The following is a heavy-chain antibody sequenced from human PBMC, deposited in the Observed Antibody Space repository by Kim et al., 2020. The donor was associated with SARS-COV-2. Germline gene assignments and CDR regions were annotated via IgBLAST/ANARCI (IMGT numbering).Heavy chain of an antibody. V-gene: IGHV1-24*01. CDR1: GYTLTELS. J-gene: IGHJ5*02. CDR3: ATSVMTMGGSQLMENWFDP. D-gene: IGHD1-26*01. CDR2: FDPEDGET. Sequence: ASVKVSCKVSGYTLTELSMHWVRQAPGKGLEWMGGFDPEDGETIYAQKFQGRVTMTEDTSTDTAYMELSSLRSEDTAVYYCATSVMTMGGSQLMENWFDPWGQGTLVTVSS.